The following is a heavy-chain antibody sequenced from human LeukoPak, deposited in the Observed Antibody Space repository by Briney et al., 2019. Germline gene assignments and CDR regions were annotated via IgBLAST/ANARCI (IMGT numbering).Heavy chain of an antibody. CDR2: INHSGST. CDR3: AREESAGYFDL. CDR1: GGSFSGYY. D-gene: IGHD2/OR15-2a*01. J-gene: IGHJ2*01. Sequence: SETLSLTCAVYGGSFSGYYWSWIRQPPGKGLEWIGEINHSGSTKNNPSLKSRVTISVDTSKNQFSLKLSSVTAADTAVYYCAREESAGYFDLWGRGTLVTVSS. V-gene: IGHV4-34*01.